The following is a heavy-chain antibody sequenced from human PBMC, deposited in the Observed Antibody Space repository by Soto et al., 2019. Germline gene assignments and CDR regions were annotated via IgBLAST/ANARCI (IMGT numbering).Heavy chain of an antibody. D-gene: IGHD3-10*01. CDR2: INAGNGNT. Sequence: QVQLVQSGVEVKKPGASVKVSCKASGYTFTSYAMHWVRQAPGQRLEWMGWINAGNGNTKYSQKFQGRVTITRDTSASTAYMELSSLRSEDTAVYYCARDIADYYGSGSYSYYYYGMDVWGQGTTVTVSS. V-gene: IGHV1-3*01. J-gene: IGHJ6*02. CDR1: GYTFTSYA. CDR3: ARDIADYYGSGSYSYYYYGMDV.